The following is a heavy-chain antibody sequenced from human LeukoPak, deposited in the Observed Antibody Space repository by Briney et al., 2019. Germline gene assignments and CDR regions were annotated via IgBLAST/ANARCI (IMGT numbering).Heavy chain of an antibody. J-gene: IGHJ6*02. CDR3: AREGKDLRLGYYNSAVDV. D-gene: IGHD2-15*01. V-gene: IGHV3-21*01. Sequence: PGGSLRLSCAASGFPFSGCSLHWVRQAPGKGLEWVSSISSSAAYIAYADSVKGRFTISRDNAKDSLYLQMNNLRAEDTAVYYCAREGKDLRLGYYNSAVDVWGQGTTVSVSS. CDR2: ISSSAAYI. CDR1: GFPFSGCS.